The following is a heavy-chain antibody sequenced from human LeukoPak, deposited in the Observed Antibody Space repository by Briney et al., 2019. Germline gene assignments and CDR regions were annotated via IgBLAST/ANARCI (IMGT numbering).Heavy chain of an antibody. D-gene: IGHD3-3*01. V-gene: IGHV4-39*07. CDR1: SGSIGSSSYY. J-gene: IGHJ6*03. CDR2: IFYSGST. CDR3: ARAGTIFGVVTYYYYMDV. Sequence: SETLSLTCTVSSGSIGSSSYYWGWIRQSPGEGLEWIGSIFYSGSTFYNPSLKSRVTISVDTSKNQFSLKLSSVTAADTAVYYCARAGTIFGVVTYYYYMDVWGKGTTVTVSS.